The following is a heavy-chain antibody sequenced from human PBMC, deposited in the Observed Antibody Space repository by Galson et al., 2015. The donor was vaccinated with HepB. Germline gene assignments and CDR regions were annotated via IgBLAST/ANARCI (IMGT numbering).Heavy chain of an antibody. CDR2: ISGSGGST. CDR1: GSTFSSYA. V-gene: IGHV3-23*01. Sequence: SLRLSCAASGSTFSSYAMSWVRQAPGKGLEWVSAISGSGGSTYYADSVKGRFTISRDNSKNTLYLQMNSLRAEDTAVYYCAKDQLFCTSCYTWANWFDPWGRGTLVTVSS. CDR3: AKDQLFCTSCYTWANWFDP. D-gene: IGHD2-2*02. J-gene: IGHJ5*02.